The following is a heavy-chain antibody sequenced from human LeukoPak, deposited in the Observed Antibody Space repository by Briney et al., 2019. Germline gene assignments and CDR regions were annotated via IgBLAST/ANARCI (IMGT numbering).Heavy chain of an antibody. CDR2: IWYDGSDK. J-gene: IGHJ3*02. D-gene: IGHD6-19*01. CDR1: GFTFSTDG. CDR3: ARVKTSGWLDAFDI. Sequence: GGSLRLSCAASGFTFSTDGMHWVRQAPGKGLEWVALIWYDGSDKYYADSVKGRFTISRDNSKNTLYLQMNSLSAEDTAVYYCARVKTSGWLDAFDIWGQGTMVTVSS. V-gene: IGHV3-33*01.